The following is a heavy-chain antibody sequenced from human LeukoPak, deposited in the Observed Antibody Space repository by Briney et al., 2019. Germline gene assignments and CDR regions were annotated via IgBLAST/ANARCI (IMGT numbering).Heavy chain of an antibody. CDR2: ISQDGRNT. Sequence: GGSLRLSCAASGFTFSSYWMHWVRQAPGKGLVWVSRISQDGRNTDYADSVKGRFTISRDNAKNTLYLQVNSLRAEDTAVYYCARSGVSGHNLWYFDYWGQGTLVTVSS. J-gene: IGHJ4*02. CDR1: GFTFSSYW. V-gene: IGHV3-74*01. CDR3: ARSGVSGHNLWYFDY. D-gene: IGHD3-3*01.